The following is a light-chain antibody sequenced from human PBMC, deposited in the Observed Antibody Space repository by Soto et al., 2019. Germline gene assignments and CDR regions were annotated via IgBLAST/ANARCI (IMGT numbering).Light chain of an antibody. CDR1: QGISSF. J-gene: IGKJ1*01. CDR3: QQYHSYPAS. CDR2: DAS. Sequence: DIQMTQSPSSLSASVGDRVTITCRASQGISSFLAWFQKKPGKAPKSLIYDASTLQSGVSSRFSGSGSDTHFTLTISSLQPEDFATYYCQQYHSYPASFGQGTKVEIK. V-gene: IGKV1-16*01.